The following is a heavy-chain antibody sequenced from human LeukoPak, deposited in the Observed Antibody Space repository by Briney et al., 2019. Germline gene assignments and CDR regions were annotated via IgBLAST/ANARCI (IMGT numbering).Heavy chain of an antibody. Sequence: GGSLRLSCAASGFTFSSYEMNWVRQAPGKGLEWVSYIDGSGSTIYYADSVKGRFTISRDNAKNSLYLQMNSLRAEDTAIYYCARELFGVCSGCSDYWGQGTLVAVSS. CDR3: ARELFGVCSGCSDY. J-gene: IGHJ4*02. CDR1: GFTFSSYE. D-gene: IGHD6-19*01. V-gene: IGHV3-48*03. CDR2: IDGSGSTI.